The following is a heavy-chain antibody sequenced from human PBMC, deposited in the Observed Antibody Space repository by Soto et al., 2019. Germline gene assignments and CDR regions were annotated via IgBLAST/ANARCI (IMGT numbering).Heavy chain of an antibody. CDR1: GYSFTNNW. Sequence: GDSLKISCKGSGYSFTNNWISWVRQMPGKGLEWMGRIDPRDSYTNYSPSFQGHVTISVDKSDNTSYLQWNSLRASDSAMYLCSTRNTTGYSRSWYAYYVMDVWGQGTTVIVSS. CDR3: STRNTTGYSRSWYAYYVMDV. V-gene: IGHV5-10-1*01. D-gene: IGHD6-13*01. J-gene: IGHJ6*02. CDR2: IDPRDSYT.